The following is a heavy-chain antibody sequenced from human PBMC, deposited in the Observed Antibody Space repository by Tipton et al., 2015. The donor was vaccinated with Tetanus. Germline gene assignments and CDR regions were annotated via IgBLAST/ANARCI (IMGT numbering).Heavy chain of an antibody. CDR1: GDNVSNKSTT. D-gene: IGHD7-27*01. CDR2: TYYRSRWYN. V-gene: IGHV6-1*01. J-gene: IGHJ2*01. CDR3: VRGTSWGKGWYFDL. Sequence: GLVKPSQTLSLTCAISGDNVSNKSTTWNWIRQSPSRGLEWLGRTYYRSRWYNDFAVSVKSRISINPDTSKNQFSLNLNSVAPEDTAVYYCVRGTSWGKGWYFDLWGRGTLVTVSS.